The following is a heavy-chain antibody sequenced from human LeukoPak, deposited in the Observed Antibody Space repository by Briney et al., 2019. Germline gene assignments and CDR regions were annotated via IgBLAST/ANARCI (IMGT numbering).Heavy chain of an antibody. Sequence: GGSLRLSCAASGFTFSSYSMTWVRQAPGKGLEWVSSISSSSSYIYYADSVKGRFTISRDNAKNSLYLQMNSLRAEDTAVYYCAGDHGFGEYLDYWGQGTLVTVSS. CDR3: AGDHGFGEYLDY. J-gene: IGHJ4*02. CDR1: GFTFSSYS. CDR2: ISSSSSYI. D-gene: IGHD3-10*01. V-gene: IGHV3-21*01.